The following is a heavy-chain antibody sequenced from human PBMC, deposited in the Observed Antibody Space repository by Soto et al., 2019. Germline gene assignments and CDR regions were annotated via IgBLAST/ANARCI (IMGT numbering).Heavy chain of an antibody. CDR2: IYYSGST. CDR1: GGSVSSGSYY. Sequence: QVQLQESGPGLVKPSETLSLTCTVSGGSVSSGSYYWSWIRQPPGKGLEWIGYIYYSGSTNYNPSRKSRVTISVDTSKNQFSLKLSSVTAADTAVYYCARGPYYGGNLEGLDYWGQGTLVTVSS. D-gene: IGHD4-17*01. CDR3: ARGPYYGGNLEGLDY. J-gene: IGHJ4*02. V-gene: IGHV4-61*01.